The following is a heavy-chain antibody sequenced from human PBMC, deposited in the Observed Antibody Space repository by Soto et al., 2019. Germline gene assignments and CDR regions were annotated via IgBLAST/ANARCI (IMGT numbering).Heavy chain of an antibody. Sequence: ASVKVSCKASGYTFTSYGISWVRQAPGQGLEWMGWISAYNGNTNYAQKLQGRVTMTTDTSTSTAYIELSSLRSEDTAVYYCATLIAGGDCYKDWGQGTLVTVSS. CDR3: ATLIAGGDCYKD. J-gene: IGHJ4*02. D-gene: IGHD2-21*02. CDR1: GYTFTSYG. CDR2: ISAYNGNT. V-gene: IGHV1-18*01.